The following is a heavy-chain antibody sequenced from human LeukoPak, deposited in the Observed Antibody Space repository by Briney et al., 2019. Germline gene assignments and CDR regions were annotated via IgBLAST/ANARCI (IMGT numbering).Heavy chain of an antibody. Sequence: GGSLRLPCTASGFTFSTYGMHWVRQAPGKGLEWVTLISYDGSTKYYSDSVKGRFTLSRDNSKNTLYLQMNSLRAEDRAVYYCAKAGYYDSSGFYDFDYWGQGTLVTVSS. CDR2: ISYDGSTK. CDR3: AKAGYYDSSGFYDFDY. CDR1: GFTFSTYG. V-gene: IGHV3-30*18. D-gene: IGHD3-22*01. J-gene: IGHJ4*02.